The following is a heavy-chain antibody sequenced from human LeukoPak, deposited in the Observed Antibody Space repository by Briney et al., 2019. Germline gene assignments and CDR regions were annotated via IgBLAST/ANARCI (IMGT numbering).Heavy chain of an antibody. D-gene: IGHD3-10*01. V-gene: IGHV1-18*01. Sequence: ASVKVSCKASGYTFTSYCISWVRQAPGQGLEWMGWISAYNGNTNYAQKLQGRVTMTTDTSTSTAYMELSRLRSDDTAVYYCARGRFPYGSGSYYPLPFDYWGQGTLVTVSS. CDR1: GYTFTSYC. CDR2: ISAYNGNT. J-gene: IGHJ4*02. CDR3: ARGRFPYGSGSYYPLPFDY.